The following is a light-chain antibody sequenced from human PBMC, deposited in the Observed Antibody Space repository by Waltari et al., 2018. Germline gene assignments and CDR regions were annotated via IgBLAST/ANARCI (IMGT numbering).Light chain of an antibody. V-gene: IGLV2-23*01. J-gene: IGLJ3*02. CDR2: EGS. CDR3: CSYAGSTSWV. CDR1: SSDVGSYNL. Sequence: QSALTQPASVSGSPGQSITIFCTGTSSDVGSYNLVSWYQQYPGKAPKLMIYEGSKRPSGVSNRFPGSKSGNTASLTISGLQAGDEADFYFCSYAGSTSWVFGGGTKVTVL.